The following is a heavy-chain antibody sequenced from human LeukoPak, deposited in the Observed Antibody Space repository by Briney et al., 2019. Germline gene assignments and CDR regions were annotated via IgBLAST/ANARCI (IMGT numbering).Heavy chain of an antibody. CDR1: GITFGNNW. J-gene: IGHJ5*02. V-gene: IGHV3-74*01. CDR2: INSDGGGA. Sequence: PGGSLRLSCAASGITFGNNWMDWVRQGPGKGLVWISRINSDGGGAIYADSVKGRFTVSRDNAKNTLYLQMNSLRAEDTAVYYCARDAPHNWFDTWGQGTLVTVSS. CDR3: ARDAPHNWFDT.